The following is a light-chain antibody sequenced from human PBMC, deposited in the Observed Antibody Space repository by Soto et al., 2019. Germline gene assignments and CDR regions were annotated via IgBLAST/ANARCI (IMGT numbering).Light chain of an antibody. CDR2: GAS. V-gene: IGKV3-15*01. Sequence: EIVMTQFPATLSKSPGESATFSCRASQSIGTKLAWYQQRPGQAPRLLMYGASTGATGIPARFSGSGSGTEFTLTIGSLQSDDFAVYYCQQYSSWVWTFGQGTKV. CDR1: QSIGTK. CDR3: QQYSSWVWT. J-gene: IGKJ1*01.